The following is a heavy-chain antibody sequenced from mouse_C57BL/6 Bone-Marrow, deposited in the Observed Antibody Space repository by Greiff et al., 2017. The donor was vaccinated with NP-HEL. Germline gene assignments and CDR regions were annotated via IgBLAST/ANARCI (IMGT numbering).Heavy chain of an antibody. Sequence: VQLQQSGAELVKPGASVKMSCKASGYNFTSYWITWVKQRPGQGLEWLGDIYPGSGSTNYNEKFKSKATLTVDTSSSTAYMQLSSLTSEDSAVYYCARLRRGYFDVWGTGTTVTVSS. CDR1: GYNFTSYW. J-gene: IGHJ1*03. D-gene: IGHD1-1*01. CDR3: ARLRRGYFDV. CDR2: IYPGSGST. V-gene: IGHV1-55*01.